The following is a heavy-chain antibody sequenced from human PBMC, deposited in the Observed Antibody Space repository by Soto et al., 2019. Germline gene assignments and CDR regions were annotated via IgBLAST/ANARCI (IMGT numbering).Heavy chain of an antibody. CDR2: ISSSSYTI. Sequence: PGGSLRLSCVASGFTFSNYNMNWVRQAPGRGLEWVSYISSSSYTIDSTDSVKGRFTISRDNAKDSLYLQMNSLRAEDTALYYCAKDPLSYGDWFGLDVWGQGTTVTVSS. CDR1: GFTFSNYN. J-gene: IGHJ6*02. D-gene: IGHD3-10*01. V-gene: IGHV3-48*01. CDR3: AKDPLSYGDWFGLDV.